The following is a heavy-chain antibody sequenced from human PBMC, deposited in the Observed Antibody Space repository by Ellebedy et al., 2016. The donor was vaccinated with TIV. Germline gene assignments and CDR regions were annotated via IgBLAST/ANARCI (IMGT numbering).Heavy chain of an antibody. CDR2: ISYDGSNT. CDR3: AAAAGAGDDAFDI. Sequence: GGSLRLXXVASGFTFSSYGMHWVRQAPKKGLEWVAVISYDGSNTYYADSLKGRFAISRDKAKNSLYLQMNSLRAEDTAVYYCAAAAGAGDDAFDIWGQGTMVTVSS. CDR1: GFTFSSYG. V-gene: IGHV3-30*03. J-gene: IGHJ3*02. D-gene: IGHD6-13*01.